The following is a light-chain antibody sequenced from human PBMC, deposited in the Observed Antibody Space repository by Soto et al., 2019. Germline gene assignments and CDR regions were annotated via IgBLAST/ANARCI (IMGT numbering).Light chain of an antibody. CDR1: QGINNY. J-gene: IGKJ1*01. Sequence: DIQMTQSPSSLSASVGDRVTITCQASQGINNYLNWYQQKPGKAPKLLIYDASNLEAGVPSRFSGSGSGTEFTFSISSLQPEDVATYYCQQYSSSRTFGQGTKVEIK. CDR2: DAS. V-gene: IGKV1-33*01. CDR3: QQYSSSRT.